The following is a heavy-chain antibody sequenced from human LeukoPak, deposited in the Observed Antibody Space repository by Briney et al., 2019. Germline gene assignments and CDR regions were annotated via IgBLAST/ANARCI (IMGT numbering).Heavy chain of an antibody. CDR3: ALSGRLLFRGGFDP. V-gene: IGHV1-2*02. CDR2: INPNSGGT. D-gene: IGHD2-21*02. Sequence: EASVKVSCKASGYTFTSYGISWVRQAPGQGLEWMGWINPNSGGTNYAQKFQGRVTMTRDTSISTAYMELSRLRSDDTAVYYCALSGRLLFRGGFDPWGQGTLVTVSS. CDR1: GYTFTSYG. J-gene: IGHJ5*02.